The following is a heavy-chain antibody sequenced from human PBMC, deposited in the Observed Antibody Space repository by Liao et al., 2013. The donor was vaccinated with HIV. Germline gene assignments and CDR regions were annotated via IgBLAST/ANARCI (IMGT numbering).Heavy chain of an antibody. CDR3: ARDVVNWFDP. V-gene: IGHV4-61*02. D-gene: IGHD2-15*01. Sequence: QVQVQESGPGLVKPSETLSLTCSVSGGSLSSGGYYWSWIRQPAGKGLEWIGRIYSSGSTNYNPSLKSRVTISLDTSKHQFSLRLSSVTATDTAVYYCARDVVNWFDPWGQGTLVTVSS. J-gene: IGHJ5*02. CDR2: IYSSGST. CDR1: GGSLSSGGYY.